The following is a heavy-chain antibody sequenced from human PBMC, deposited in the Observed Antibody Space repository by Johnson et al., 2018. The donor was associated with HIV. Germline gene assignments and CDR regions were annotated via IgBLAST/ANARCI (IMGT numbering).Heavy chain of an antibody. CDR1: GFTFSSYA. V-gene: IGHV3-64*01. Sequence: VQLVESGGGLVQPGGSLRLSCAASGFTFSSYAMHWVRQAPWKGLEYVSAVSSNGGSTSYANSVRGRFIISRDNSKNTLYLQMHSLSAEETAVYYCARGPRHTYHYDSSGYSGAFDIWGQGTMVTVSS. CDR2: VSSNGGST. CDR3: ARGPRHTYHYDSSGYSGAFDI. J-gene: IGHJ3*02. D-gene: IGHD3-22*01.